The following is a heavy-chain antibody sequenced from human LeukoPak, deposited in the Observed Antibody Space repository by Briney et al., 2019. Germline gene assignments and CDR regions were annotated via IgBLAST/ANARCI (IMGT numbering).Heavy chain of an antibody. J-gene: IGHJ4*02. Sequence: SVKVSCKASGDTFSSYAIIWVRQAPGQGLEWMGGIIPIFGTANYAQKFQGRVTITADESTSTAYMELSSLRSEDTAVYYCARDYGDYPFDYWGQGSLVTVSS. CDR1: GDTFSSYA. CDR3: ARDYGDYPFDY. D-gene: IGHD4-17*01. V-gene: IGHV1-69*13. CDR2: IIPIFGTA.